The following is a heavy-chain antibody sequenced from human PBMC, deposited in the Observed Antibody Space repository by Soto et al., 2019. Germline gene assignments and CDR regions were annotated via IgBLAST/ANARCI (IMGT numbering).Heavy chain of an antibody. CDR1: GGSFSGYY. V-gene: IGHV4-34*01. CDR3: AKGYSRTRDAFDI. Sequence: PSETLSLTCAVYGGSFSGYYWSWIRQPPGKGLEWIGEINHSGSTNYNPSLKSRVTISVDTSKNQFSLKLSSVTAADTAVYYCAKGYSRTRDAFDIWGQGTMVTV. D-gene: IGHD6-13*01. CDR2: INHSGST. J-gene: IGHJ3*02.